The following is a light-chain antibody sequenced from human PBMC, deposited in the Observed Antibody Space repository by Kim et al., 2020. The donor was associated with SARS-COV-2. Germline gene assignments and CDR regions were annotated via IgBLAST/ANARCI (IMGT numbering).Light chain of an antibody. Sequence: ASVGDTVTITCRASQGISSWLVWYQQKPGKVPKLLIFAASTLQSGVPSRFSGSGSGTDFTLTISSLQPEDFATYYCQQANNYPLTFGQGTKVDIK. J-gene: IGKJ1*01. V-gene: IGKV1-12*01. CDR1: QGISSW. CDR2: AAS. CDR3: QQANNYPLT.